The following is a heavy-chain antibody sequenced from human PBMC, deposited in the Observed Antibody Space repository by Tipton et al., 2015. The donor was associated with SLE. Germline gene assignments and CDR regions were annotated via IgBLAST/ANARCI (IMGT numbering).Heavy chain of an antibody. CDR1: GGSISIRSYY. CDR2: INYSGTA. J-gene: IGHJ5*02. V-gene: IGHV4-39*07. CDR3: ARGRVEYIRGTYRPSSFDI. Sequence: TLSLTCTVSGGSISIRSYYWAWIRQPPGKGLECIGNINYSGTASYNPSLKSRVTMSVDTSENQISLRLNSVTAADTATYYCARGRVEYIRGTYRPSSFDIWGQGTHVTVSS. D-gene: IGHD3-16*02.